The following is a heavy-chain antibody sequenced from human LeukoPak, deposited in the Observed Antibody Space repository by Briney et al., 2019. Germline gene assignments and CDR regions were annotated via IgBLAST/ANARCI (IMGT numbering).Heavy chain of an antibody. D-gene: IGHD5-18*01. CDR3: ARVGRGYSFKVYYFDY. CDR1: GFTFNNYA. J-gene: IGHJ4*02. Sequence: GGSLRLSCAGSGFTFNNYAMHWVRQAPGKGLEWVAVISYDGSNKDYADSVRGRFTVSRDYSKNTLYLQMNSLRGEDTAVYYCARVGRGYSFKVYYFDYWGQGTLVTVSS. V-gene: IGHV3-30*04. CDR2: ISYDGSNK.